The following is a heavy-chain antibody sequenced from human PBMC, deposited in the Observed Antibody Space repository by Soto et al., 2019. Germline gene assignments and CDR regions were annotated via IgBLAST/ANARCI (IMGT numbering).Heavy chain of an antibody. CDR1: GYGFTTYG. CDR3: ARGRYGDY. J-gene: IGHJ4*02. D-gene: IGHD1-1*01. CDR2: ISAHNGNT. Sequence: GXSVKVSFNGSGYGFTTYGITWVRQAPGQGLEWMAWISAHNGNTNYAQKLQGRVTVTRDTSTSTAYMELRSLRSDDTAVYYCARGRYGDYWGQGALVTVSS. V-gene: IGHV1-18*01.